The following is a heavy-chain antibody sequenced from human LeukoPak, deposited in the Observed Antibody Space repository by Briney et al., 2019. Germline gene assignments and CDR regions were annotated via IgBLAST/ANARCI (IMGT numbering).Heavy chain of an antibody. CDR1: GGSISSSSYY. V-gene: IGHV4-39*07. CDR2: IYYSGST. CDR3: ARGTRYCSSTSCYYDYYYMDV. D-gene: IGHD2-2*01. Sequence: PSETLSLTCTVSGGSISSSSYYWGWIRQPPGKGLEWIGIIYYSGSTYYNPSLKSRVTISVDTSKNQFSLKLSSVTAADTAVYYCARGTRYCSSTSCYYDYYYMDVWGKGTTVTVSS. J-gene: IGHJ6*03.